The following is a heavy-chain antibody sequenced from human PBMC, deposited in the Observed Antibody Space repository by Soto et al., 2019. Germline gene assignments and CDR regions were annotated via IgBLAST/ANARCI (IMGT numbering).Heavy chain of an antibody. V-gene: IGHV2-5*02. J-gene: IGHJ5*02. CDR1: GFSLSTSGVG. Sequence: QITLKESGPTVVKPTQTLTLTCTFSGFSLSTSGVGVGWIRQPPGKALEWLALLYWDDDKRYSPSLKTRLTINKDTPRNQVVLTMTNMDPVDTVTYYCAFRQEYRGSWVSGWFDPWGQGTLVTVSS. D-gene: IGHD6-13*01. CDR2: LYWDDDK. CDR3: AFRQEYRGSWVSGWFDP.